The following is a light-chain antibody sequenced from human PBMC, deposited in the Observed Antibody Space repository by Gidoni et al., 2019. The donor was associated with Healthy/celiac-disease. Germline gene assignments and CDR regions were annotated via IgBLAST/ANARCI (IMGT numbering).Light chain of an antibody. J-gene: IGKJ5*01. CDR1: QGISSY. V-gene: IGKV1-9*01. CDR3: QQHNSYPQIT. Sequence: IQLTPSPSSLSASVGDRVTITCRASQGISSYLAWYQQKPGKAPKLLIYAASTLQSGVPSRFSGSGSGTDFTLTISSLQPEDFATYYCQQHNSYPQITFGQGTRLEIK. CDR2: AAS.